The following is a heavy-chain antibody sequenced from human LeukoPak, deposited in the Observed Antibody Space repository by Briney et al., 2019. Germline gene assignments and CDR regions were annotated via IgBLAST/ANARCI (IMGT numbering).Heavy chain of an antibody. J-gene: IGHJ4*02. V-gene: IGHV3-53*01. CDR1: GFTVSSNY. D-gene: IGHD3-10*01. Sequence: TGGSLRLSCAASGFTVSSNYMSWVRQAPGKGLEWVAVIYSGGSTYYAVSVKGRFTISRDNSKNTLYLQMNSLRAEDTAVYYCARVAIGDYFDYWGQGTLVTVSS. CDR2: IYSGGST. CDR3: ARVAIGDYFDY.